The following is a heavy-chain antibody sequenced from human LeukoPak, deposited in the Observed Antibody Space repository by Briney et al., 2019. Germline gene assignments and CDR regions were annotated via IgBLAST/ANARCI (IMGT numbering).Heavy chain of an antibody. CDR1: GYTFTSYD. CDR3: ARGTYYYDSSGYFARPREAFDI. V-gene: IGHV1-8*01. CDR2: MNPNSGNT. J-gene: IGHJ3*02. D-gene: IGHD3-22*01. Sequence: ASVKVSCKVSGYTFTSYDINWVRQATGQGLEWMGWMNPNSGNTGYAQKFQGRVTMTRNTSISTAYMELSSLRSEDTAVYYCARGTYYYDSSGYFARPREAFDIWGQGTMVTVSS.